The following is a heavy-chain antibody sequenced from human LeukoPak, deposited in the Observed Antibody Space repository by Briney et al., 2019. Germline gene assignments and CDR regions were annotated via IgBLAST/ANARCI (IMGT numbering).Heavy chain of an antibody. CDR1: GFTFDDYG. J-gene: IGHJ6*03. Sequence: GGSLRLSCAASGFTFDDYGMSWVRQAPGKGLEWGSGINWNGGSTGYADSVKGRFTISRDNAKNSLYLQMNSLRAEDTALYHCARMRYCSSTSCYYYYMDVWGKGTTVTVSS. D-gene: IGHD2-2*01. CDR2: INWNGGST. CDR3: ARMRYCSSTSCYYYYMDV. V-gene: IGHV3-20*01.